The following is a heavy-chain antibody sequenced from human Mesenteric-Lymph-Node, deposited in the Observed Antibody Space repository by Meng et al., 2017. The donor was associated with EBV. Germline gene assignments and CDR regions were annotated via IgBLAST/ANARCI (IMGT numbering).Heavy chain of an antibody. J-gene: IGHJ4*02. CDR2: ISQSGDT. Sequence: QVKLQASGPGRVHPSGTLSLPCAGSCGSISSRTWWSWVRQPPGKGLEYIGEISQSGDTTYNPSLKSRVTISVDRSRNQFSLKMASVTAADTAVYYCARGAIFGIVITYFDYWSQGTLVTVSS. CDR1: CGSISSRTW. CDR3: ARGAIFGIVITYFDY. D-gene: IGHD3-3*02. V-gene: IGHV4-4*02.